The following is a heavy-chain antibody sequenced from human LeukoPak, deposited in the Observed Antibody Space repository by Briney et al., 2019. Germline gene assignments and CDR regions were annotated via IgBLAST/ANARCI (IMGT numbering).Heavy chain of an antibody. V-gene: IGHV3-23*01. J-gene: IGHJ4*02. Sequence: GGSLRLSCAASGFTFSSYAMSWVRQAPGKGLDWVSAFSGSGGSTYYADSVKGRFTTSRDNSKNTLFLQMNSLRAEDTAVYYCARGGYFDSSGRHIDYWGQGTLVTVSS. D-gene: IGHD3-22*01. CDR3: ARGGYFDSSGRHIDY. CDR1: GFTFSSYA. CDR2: FSGSGGST.